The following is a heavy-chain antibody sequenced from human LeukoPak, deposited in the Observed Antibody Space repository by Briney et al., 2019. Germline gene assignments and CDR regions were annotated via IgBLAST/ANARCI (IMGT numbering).Heavy chain of an antibody. V-gene: IGHV4-38-2*01. CDR2: IYHTGST. D-gene: IGHD3-16*02. CDR3: ARDKDDYVWGTYRW. CDR1: GYSISGGYY. Sequence: PSETLSLTCAVSGYSISGGYYWGWVRQAPGKGLEWIGSIYHTGSTDYNPSLKSRLTISVDMSKNQFSLNLRSVTAADTAVYYCARDKDDYVWGTYRWWGQGMLVTVSS. J-gene: IGHJ4*02.